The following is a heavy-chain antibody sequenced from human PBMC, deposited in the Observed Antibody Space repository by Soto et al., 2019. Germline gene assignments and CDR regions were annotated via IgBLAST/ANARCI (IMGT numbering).Heavy chain of an antibody. J-gene: IGHJ4*01. CDR3: VSWVSAHFDS. CDR2: ISSSSGYT. V-gene: IGHV3-11*06. Sequence: KAVGSLRLSCAASGFTFSDYYMSWIRQAPGKGLEWVSYISSSSGYTNYADSVKGRFTISRDNAKNSLYLQMNSLRAEDTAVYYFVSWVSAHFDSWGQGTLVTVSS. CDR1: GFTFSDYY. D-gene: IGHD6-13*01.